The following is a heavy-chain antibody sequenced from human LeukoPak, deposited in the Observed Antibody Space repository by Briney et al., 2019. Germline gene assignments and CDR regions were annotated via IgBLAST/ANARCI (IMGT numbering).Heavy chain of an antibody. CDR3: ARADYYDSSGSSGRTYWFAP. V-gene: IGHV4-59*01. CDR1: GGSISSYY. Sequence: SETLSLTCTVSGGSISSYYWSWIRQPPGKGLEWIGYISYSGSTNYNPSLKSRVTISVATSNNQFSLKLSSLTAADTAVYYCARADYYDSSGSSGRTYWFAPWGQGTLVTVSS. D-gene: IGHD3-22*01. J-gene: IGHJ5*02. CDR2: ISYSGST.